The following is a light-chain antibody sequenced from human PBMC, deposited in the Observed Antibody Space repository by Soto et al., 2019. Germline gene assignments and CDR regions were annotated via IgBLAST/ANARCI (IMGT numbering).Light chain of an antibody. CDR2: GAS. V-gene: IGKV3-15*01. CDR3: QQYDNWPPIT. CDR1: QSVSSSY. Sequence: EIVLTQSPGTLSLSPGERATLSCRASQSVSSSYLAWYQQKPGQAPRLLIYGASIRATGIPARFSGSGSGTEFTLTISSLQSEDFAVYYCQQYDNWPPITFGQGTRLEI. J-gene: IGKJ5*01.